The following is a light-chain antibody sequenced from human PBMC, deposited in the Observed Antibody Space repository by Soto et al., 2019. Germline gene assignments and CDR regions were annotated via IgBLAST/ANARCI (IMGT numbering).Light chain of an antibody. Sequence: DIQMTQSPSSLSASVGDRVTITWRASQSISSYLNWYQQKPGKAPKLLIYAASSLQRGVPARFSGSGSGTDFTLTISSLQPENFVTYYCQQSYSTPITFGQGTRLEIK. CDR2: AAS. V-gene: IGKV1-39*01. CDR1: QSISSY. CDR3: QQSYSTPIT. J-gene: IGKJ5*01.